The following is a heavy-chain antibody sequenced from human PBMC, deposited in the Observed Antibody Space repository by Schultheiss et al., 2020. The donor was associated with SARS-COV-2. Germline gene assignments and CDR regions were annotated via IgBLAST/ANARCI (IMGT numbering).Heavy chain of an antibody. CDR1: GYTFTSYG. J-gene: IGHJ5*02. CDR3: ARDHRITSFGVVGLHNWFGP. Sequence: ASVKVSCKASGYTFTSYGISWVRQAPGQGLEWMGWISAYNGNTGYAQKFQGRVTMTRNTSISTAYMELSSLRSEDTAVYYCARDHRITSFGVVGLHNWFGPWGQGTGVTGSS. CDR2: ISAYNGNT. V-gene: IGHV1-18*04. D-gene: IGHD3-3*01.